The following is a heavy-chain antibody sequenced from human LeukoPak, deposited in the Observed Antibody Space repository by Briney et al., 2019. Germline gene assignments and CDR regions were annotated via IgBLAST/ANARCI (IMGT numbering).Heavy chain of an antibody. CDR2: ISGSGGST. V-gene: IGHV3-23*01. CDR1: GFTFSSYA. CDR3: AKAPHVLPWFGDNLPDY. Sequence: GGSLRLSCAASGFTFSSYAMSWVRQAPGKGLEWVSAISGSGGSTYYADSVKGRFTISRDNSKNTLYLQMNSLRAEDAAVYYCAKAPHVLPWFGDNLPDYWGQGTLVTVSS. J-gene: IGHJ4*02. D-gene: IGHD3-10*01.